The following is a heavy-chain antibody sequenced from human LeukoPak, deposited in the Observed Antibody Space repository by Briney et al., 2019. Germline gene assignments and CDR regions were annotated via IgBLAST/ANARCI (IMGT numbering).Heavy chain of an antibody. D-gene: IGHD3-22*01. J-gene: IGHJ4*02. V-gene: IGHV3-11*04. Sequence: GGSLRLSCAASGFTFSDYYMSWIRQAPGKGLEWVSYISSSGSTIYYADSVKGRFTISRDNAKNSLYLQMNSLRAEDTAVYYCAREMSYYYDSSGYYVLDYWGQGTLVTVSS. CDR1: GFTFSDYY. CDR3: AREMSYYYDSSGYYVLDY. CDR2: ISSSGSTI.